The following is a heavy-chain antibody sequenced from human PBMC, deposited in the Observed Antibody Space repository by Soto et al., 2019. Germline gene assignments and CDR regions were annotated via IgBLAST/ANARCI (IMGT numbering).Heavy chain of an antibody. CDR3: AREKPLPPLNRSGGSSYPETYCYGMEV. D-gene: IGHD2-15*01. V-gene: IGHV4-31*03. Sequence: PSETRCLTCTVSGGSISSGGNNCSWLRQHPGKGLELIGYMYYSVSTYYNPSLKSRVTISVDTCKTQFSLKLSSVTAADTAVYYCAREKPLPPLNRSGGSSYPETYCYGMEVWGQGTSVTGSS. J-gene: IGHJ6*01. CDR1: GGSISSGGNN. CDR2: MYYSVST.